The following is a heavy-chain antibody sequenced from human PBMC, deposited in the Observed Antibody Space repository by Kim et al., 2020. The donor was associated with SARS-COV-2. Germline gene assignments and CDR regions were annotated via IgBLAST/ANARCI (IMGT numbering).Heavy chain of an antibody. Sequence: GGSLRLSCAVSGFTFSSYGMHWVRQAPGKGLEWVAVISYDGSNKYYADSVKGRFTISRDNSKNTLYLQMNSLRAEDTAVYYCAKVRITIFGVVIRDYYY. CDR1: GFTFSSYG. D-gene: IGHD3-3*01. J-gene: IGHJ6*01. CDR3: AKVRITIFGVVIRDYYY. CDR2: ISYDGSNK. V-gene: IGHV3-30*18.